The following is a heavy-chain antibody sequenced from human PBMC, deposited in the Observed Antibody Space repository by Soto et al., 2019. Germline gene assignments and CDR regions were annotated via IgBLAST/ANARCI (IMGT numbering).Heavy chain of an antibody. CDR3: ARDRSWASDY. Sequence: GGSLRLSCAASGFTFSASSMNWVRQAPGRGLEWISYINGVGSATYYADSVKGRFTIYRDNAKNSVYLQMNTLRADDTAVYYCARDRSWASDYWGQGTLVTVSS. CDR1: GFTFSASS. CDR2: INGVGSAT. J-gene: IGHJ4*02. V-gene: IGHV3-48*01. D-gene: IGHD1-26*01.